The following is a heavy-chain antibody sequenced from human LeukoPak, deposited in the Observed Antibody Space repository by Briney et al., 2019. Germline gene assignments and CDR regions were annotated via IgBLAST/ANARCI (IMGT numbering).Heavy chain of an antibody. CDR3: ARDGLITMIGRVGWYFDL. J-gene: IGHJ2*01. D-gene: IGHD3-22*01. Sequence: GRSLRLSCAASGFTFSSYAMHWVRQAPGKGLEWVAVISYDGSNKYYADSVKGRFTISRDNSKNTLYLQMNSLRAEDTAVYYCARDGLITMIGRVGWYFDLWGRGTLVTVSS. V-gene: IGHV3-30*04. CDR1: GFTFSSYA. CDR2: ISYDGSNK.